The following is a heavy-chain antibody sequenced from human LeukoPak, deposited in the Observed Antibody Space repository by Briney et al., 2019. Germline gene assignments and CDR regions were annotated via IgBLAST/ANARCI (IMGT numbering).Heavy chain of an antibody. D-gene: IGHD3-22*01. Sequence: ASVKVSCTASGYTFTSYGISWVRQAPGQGLEWMGWISAYNGNTNYAQKLQGRVTMTTDTSTSTAYMELRSLRSDDTAVYYCARGLQEGYDSSGYGYWGQGTLVTVSS. V-gene: IGHV1-18*01. CDR3: ARGLQEGYDSSGYGY. CDR1: GYTFTSYG. CDR2: ISAYNGNT. J-gene: IGHJ4*02.